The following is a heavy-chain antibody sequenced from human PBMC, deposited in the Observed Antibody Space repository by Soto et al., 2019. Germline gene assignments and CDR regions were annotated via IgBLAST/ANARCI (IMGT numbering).Heavy chain of an antibody. CDR2: ISGSGGST. Sequence: GGSLRLSCAASGFTFSSYAMSWVRQAPGKGLEWVSAISGSGGSTYYADSVKGRFTISRDNSKNTLYLQMNSLRAEGTAVYYCAKDFKWVPYYFDYWGQGTLVTVSS. CDR1: GFTFSSYA. D-gene: IGHD2-8*01. J-gene: IGHJ4*02. V-gene: IGHV3-23*01. CDR3: AKDFKWVPYYFDY.